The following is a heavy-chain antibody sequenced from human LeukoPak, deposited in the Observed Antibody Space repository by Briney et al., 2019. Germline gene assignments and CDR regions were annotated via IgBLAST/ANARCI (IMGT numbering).Heavy chain of an antibody. CDR1: GYSFNSHH. V-gene: IGHV1-46*02. D-gene: IGHD3-10*01. Sequence: ASVKVSCKPSGYSFNSHHVHWVRQAPGQGLEWMGINFFHDGSTSNTQKFQGRVTMTRDTSTGTVYKELSSLRSEDTAVYYCARDSGNYHYDMDVWGQGTTVIVSS. J-gene: IGHJ6*02. CDR3: ARDSGNYHYDMDV. CDR2: NFFHDGST.